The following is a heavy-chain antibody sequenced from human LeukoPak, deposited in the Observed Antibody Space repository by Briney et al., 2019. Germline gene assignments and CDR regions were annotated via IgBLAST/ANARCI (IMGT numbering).Heavy chain of an antibody. J-gene: IGHJ4*02. CDR2: IYNSGST. D-gene: IGHD5-24*01. V-gene: IGHV4-59*08. Sequence: SETLSLTCAVFGGSFSGYCWNWIRQPPGKGLEWIGYIYNSGSTNYNPSLNSRVTISVDTSKNQFSLRLSSVTAADTAVYYCARLRRDGNSHFDYWGQGTLVTVSS. CDR3: ARLRRDGNSHFDY. CDR1: GGSFSGYC.